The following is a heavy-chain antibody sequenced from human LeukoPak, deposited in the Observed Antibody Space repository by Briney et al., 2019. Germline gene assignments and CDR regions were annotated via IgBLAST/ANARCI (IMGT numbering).Heavy chain of an antibody. Sequence: GASVKVSCKASGYTFTTYYMHWVRQAPGQGLEWMGIINPSGGSTTYAQKFQGRVTMTRDTSTSTVYMELSSLRSEDTAVYYCARVLGGSSWYNANDYWGQGTLVTVSS. J-gene: IGHJ4*02. V-gene: IGHV1-46*01. D-gene: IGHD6-13*01. CDR2: INPSGGST. CDR1: GYTFTTYY. CDR3: ARVLGGSSWYNANDY.